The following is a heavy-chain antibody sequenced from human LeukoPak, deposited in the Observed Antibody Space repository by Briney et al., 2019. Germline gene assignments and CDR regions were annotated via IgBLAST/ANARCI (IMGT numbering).Heavy chain of an antibody. J-gene: IGHJ3*02. CDR2: IKQDGSEK. V-gene: IGHV3-7*01. D-gene: IGHD3-3*01. Sequence: GGSLRLSCAASGFTFSSYWMSWVRQAPGKGLEWVANIKQDGSEKYYVDSVKGQFTISRDNAKNSLYLQMNSLRAEDTAVYYCAREGPRGAYYDFWSGYYTDAFDIWGQGTMVTVSS. CDR1: GFTFSSYW. CDR3: AREGPRGAYYDFWSGYYTDAFDI.